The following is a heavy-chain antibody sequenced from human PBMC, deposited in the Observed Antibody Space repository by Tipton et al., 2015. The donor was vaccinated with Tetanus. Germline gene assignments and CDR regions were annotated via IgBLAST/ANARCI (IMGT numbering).Heavy chain of an antibody. V-gene: IGHV4-59*01. CDR2: AYYSGTT. CDR1: GGSINSYY. D-gene: IGHD3-10*01. Sequence: TLSLTCTVSGGSINSYYWSWIRQPPGKGLEWIGHAYYSGTTNYNPSLKGRVSISVDTSHDQFSVRLTSVTAADTAIYYCARQTEGKFDYWGQGTLVTVSS. J-gene: IGHJ4*02. CDR3: ARQTEGKFDY.